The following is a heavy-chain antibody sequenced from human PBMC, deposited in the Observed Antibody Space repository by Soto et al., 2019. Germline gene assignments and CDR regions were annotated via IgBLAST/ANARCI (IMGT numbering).Heavy chain of an antibody. Sequence: QVQLVQPGAEVKKPGASVKFSCKASGYIFTNFYIHWVRQAPGQGLEWIGIINPNGGSTNYAQNFQGRVTMTRDXSTXXVXMXLXXLRXEXXXXXXCTRGLASGDYWGQGTLITVSS. V-gene: IGHV1-46*01. J-gene: IGHJ4*02. CDR2: INPNGGST. D-gene: IGHD2-8*01. CDR1: GYIFTNFY. CDR3: TRGLASGDY.